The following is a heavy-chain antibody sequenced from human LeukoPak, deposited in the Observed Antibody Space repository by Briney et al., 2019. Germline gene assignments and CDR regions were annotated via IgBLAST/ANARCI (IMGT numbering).Heavy chain of an antibody. CDR1: GFTFSSYW. V-gene: IGHV3-74*01. CDR3: AKRQEDYSKYYYYYMDV. D-gene: IGHD4-11*01. Sequence: GGSLRLSCAASGFTFSSYWMHWVRQAPGKGLVWVSRINTDGSSTSYADSVKGRFTISRDNAKNTLYLQMNSLRAEDTAVYYCAKRQEDYSKYYYYYMDVWGKGTTVTVSS. CDR2: INTDGSST. J-gene: IGHJ6*03.